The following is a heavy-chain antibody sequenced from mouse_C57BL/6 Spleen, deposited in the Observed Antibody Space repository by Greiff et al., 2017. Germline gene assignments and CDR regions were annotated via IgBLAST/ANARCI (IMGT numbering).Heavy chain of an antibody. CDR1: GYTFTDYE. D-gene: IGHD2-5*01. Sequence: VQLQQSGAELVRPGASVTLSCKASGYTFTDYEMHWVKQTPVHGLEWIGAIDPETGGTAYSQKFKGKAILTADKSSSTAYMELRSLTSEDSAVYYCTRDSNYAMDYWGQGTSVTVSS. V-gene: IGHV1-15*01. J-gene: IGHJ4*01. CDR3: TRDSNYAMDY. CDR2: IDPETGGT.